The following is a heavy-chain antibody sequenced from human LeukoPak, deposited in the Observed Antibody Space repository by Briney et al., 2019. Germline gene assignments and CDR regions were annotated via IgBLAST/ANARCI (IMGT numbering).Heavy chain of an antibody. CDR3: AKVGDGHCSTTSCYGWFDP. CDR2: ISSSGGSA. J-gene: IGHJ5*02. V-gene: IGHV3-23*01. Sequence: GSLLLSCAASGFTFSSDAMSWVRQAPGKGLEWVSAISSSGGSAYYAGSVKGRFTISRDNSQHTLYLQMNSLRAEDTAVYYCAKVGDGHCSTTSCYGWFDPWGQGTLVTVSS. CDR1: GFTFSSDA. D-gene: IGHD2-2*01.